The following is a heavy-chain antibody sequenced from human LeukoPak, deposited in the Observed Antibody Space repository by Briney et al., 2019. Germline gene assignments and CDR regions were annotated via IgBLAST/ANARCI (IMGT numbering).Heavy chain of an antibody. CDR2: IKQDGSEK. J-gene: IGHJ5*01. CDR1: GIILSSYW. Sequence: GGSLRLSCAASGIILSSYWMSWVRQAPGKGLEWVANIKQDGSEKWYVDSVKGRFTISRDNAKNSLYLQMNSLRVEDTAVYHCAREFRSGYNSRWFDYWGQGTLVTVSS. V-gene: IGHV3-7*01. CDR3: AREFRSGYNSRWFDY. D-gene: IGHD6-19*01.